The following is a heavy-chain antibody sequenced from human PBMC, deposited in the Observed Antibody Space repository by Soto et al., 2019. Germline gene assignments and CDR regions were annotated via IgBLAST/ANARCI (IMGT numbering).Heavy chain of an antibody. Sequence: EASVKVSCKASGGTFSSYAISWVRQAPGQGLEWMGGIIPIFGTANYAQKFQGRVTVTADESTSTAYMELSSLRSEDTAVYYCALFGQQLVQPGDYWGQGTLVTVSS. CDR1: GGTFSSYA. CDR2: IIPIFGTA. V-gene: IGHV1-69*13. J-gene: IGHJ4*02. D-gene: IGHD6-13*01. CDR3: ALFGQQLVQPGDY.